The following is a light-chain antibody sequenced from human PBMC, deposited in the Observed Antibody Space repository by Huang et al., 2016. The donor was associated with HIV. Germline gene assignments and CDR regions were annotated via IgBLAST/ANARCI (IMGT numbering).Light chain of an antibody. CDR1: QSVSSSY. J-gene: IGKJ1*01. CDR2: GAS. Sequence: EIVLTQSPGTLSLSPGERATLSCRASQSVSSSYIAWYQQKPGQAPRRLIDGASSRATGIPDRFSGSGSGTDFTLTISRLEPEDFAVYYCQQYGSSPWTFGQGTKVEIK. CDR3: QQYGSSPWT. V-gene: IGKV3-20*01.